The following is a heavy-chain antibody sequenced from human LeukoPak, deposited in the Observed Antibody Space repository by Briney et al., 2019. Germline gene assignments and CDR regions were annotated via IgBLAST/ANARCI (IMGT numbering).Heavy chain of an antibody. CDR1: GFTFSSFE. Sequence: GGSLRLSCAASGFTFSSFEMNWVRQAPGKGLEWVSSISSSSSYIYYADSVKGRFTISRDNAKNSLYLQMNSLRAEDTAVYYCARVSGRWLQARGYYYYYMDVWGKGTTVTISS. CDR3: ARVSGRWLQARGYYYYYMDV. D-gene: IGHD5-24*01. CDR2: ISSSSSYI. J-gene: IGHJ6*03. V-gene: IGHV3-21*01.